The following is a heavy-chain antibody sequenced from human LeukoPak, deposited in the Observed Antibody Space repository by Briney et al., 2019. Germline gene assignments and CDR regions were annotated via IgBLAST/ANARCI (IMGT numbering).Heavy chain of an antibody. CDR3: ARGPRVSGRAYWLDP. Sequence: ASVKVSCKASDYTFTSYGISWVRQAPGQGLEWMGWISTYNDNTNYVQKFQGRATMTTDTSTSTAYMEVRSLRSDDTAVYYCARGPRVSGRAYWLDPWGQGTLVTVSS. V-gene: IGHV1-18*01. J-gene: IGHJ5*02. CDR1: DYTFTSYG. CDR2: ISTYNDNT. D-gene: IGHD6-13*01.